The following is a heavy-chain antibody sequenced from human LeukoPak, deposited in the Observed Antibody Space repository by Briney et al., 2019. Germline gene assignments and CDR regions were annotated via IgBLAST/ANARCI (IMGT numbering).Heavy chain of an antibody. CDR2: IYYSGST. CDR3: ARASLRCYRISRYAGWFAP. D-gene: IGHD3-16*02. V-gene: IGHV4-59*01. Sequence: PSETLSLTCTVSGGSISSYYWSWVRQPPGKGLEWIGYIYYSGSTNYNPSLKSRVTISVDKSKNQFSRKRRSVSAADTAVYYCARASLRCYRISRYAGWFAPCGQGTQITVSS. J-gene: IGHJ5*02. CDR1: GGSISSYY.